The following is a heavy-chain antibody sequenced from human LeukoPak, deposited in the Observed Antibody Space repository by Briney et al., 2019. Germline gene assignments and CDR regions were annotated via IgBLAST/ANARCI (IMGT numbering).Heavy chain of an antibody. CDR1: GYSFTSYW. V-gene: IGHV5-51*01. Sequence: GESLKTSCKGSGYSFTSYWIGWVRQMPGKGLEWMGIIYPGDSDTRYSPSFQGQVTISADKSISTAYLQWSSLKASDTAMYYCARHSPSMVRGVTIDYWGQGTLVTVSS. CDR2: IYPGDSDT. CDR3: ARHSPSMVRGVTIDY. J-gene: IGHJ4*02. D-gene: IGHD3-10*01.